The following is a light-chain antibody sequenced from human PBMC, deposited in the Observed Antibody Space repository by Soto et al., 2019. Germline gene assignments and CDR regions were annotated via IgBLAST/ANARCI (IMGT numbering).Light chain of an antibody. V-gene: IGKV1-5*01. CDR3: QQSYSTPLT. CDR1: QSISTW. Sequence: DIQMTQSPSTLSASVGDRVTITCRASQSISTWLAWYQQKPGKAPKLLIYDASSLQTGVPSRLSGSGSGTEFTLTISSLQPDDFATYYCQQSYSTPLTFGQGTRLEIK. CDR2: DAS. J-gene: IGKJ5*01.